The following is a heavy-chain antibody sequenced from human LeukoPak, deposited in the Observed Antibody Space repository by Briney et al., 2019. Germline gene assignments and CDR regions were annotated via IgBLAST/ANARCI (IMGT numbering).Heavy chain of an antibody. CDR1: GYTFTNYY. CDR2: INPHSDGT. D-gene: IGHD2-2*01. J-gene: IGHJ4*02. CDR3: ARDGPYSSTSCQNFDS. Sequence: ASVKASCKASGYTFTNYYIHWVRQAPGQGLEWMGWINPHSDGTNYAQRFQGRVTMTRDTSISTAYMELSRLRSDDTAVYYCARDGPYSSTSCQNFDSWGQGALVTVSS. V-gene: IGHV1-2*02.